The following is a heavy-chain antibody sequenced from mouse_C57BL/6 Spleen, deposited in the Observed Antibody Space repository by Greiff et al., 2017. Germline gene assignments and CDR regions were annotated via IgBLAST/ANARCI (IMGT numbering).Heavy chain of an antibody. CDR3: ARGGYGTPYYFDY. CDR1: GYTFTSYW. CDR2: IDPSDSST. D-gene: IGHD1-1*01. Sequence: QVQLQQPGAELVMPGASVKLSCKASGYTFTSYWMHWVKQRPGQGLEWIGEIDPSDSSTNYNQKFKGKSTLTVDKSSSTAYMQLSSLTSEDSAVYYCARGGYGTPYYFDYWGQGTTLTVSS. V-gene: IGHV1-69*01. J-gene: IGHJ2*01.